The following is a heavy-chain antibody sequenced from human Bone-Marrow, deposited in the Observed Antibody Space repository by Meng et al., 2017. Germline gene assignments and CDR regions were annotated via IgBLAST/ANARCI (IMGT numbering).Heavy chain of an antibody. V-gene: IGHV4-4*07. CDR3: ARDFRPLLLTLPDMDV. CDR1: GGSISSYY. D-gene: IGHD2-2*01. CDR2: IYTSGST. J-gene: IGHJ6*02. Sequence: SETLSLTCTVSGGSISSYYWSWIRQPAGKGLEWIGRIYTSGSTNYNPSLKSRVTMSVDTSKNQFSLKLSSVTAADTAVYYCARDFRPLLLTLPDMDVWGQGTTVTVSS.